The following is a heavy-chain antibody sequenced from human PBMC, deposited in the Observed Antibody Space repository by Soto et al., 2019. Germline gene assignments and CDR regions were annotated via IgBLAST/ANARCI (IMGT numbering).Heavy chain of an antibody. V-gene: IGHV4-34*01. CDR2: INHSGST. CDR1: GGSFSGYY. CDR3: ASRRVFLSGYYIGARYYYYMDV. D-gene: IGHD3-3*01. J-gene: IGHJ6*03. Sequence: SETLSLTCAVYGGSFSGYYWSWIRQPPGKGLEWIGEINHSGSTNYNPSLKSRVTISVDTSKNQFSLKLSSVTAADTAVYYCASRRVFLSGYYIGARYYYYMDVWGKGTTVTVSS.